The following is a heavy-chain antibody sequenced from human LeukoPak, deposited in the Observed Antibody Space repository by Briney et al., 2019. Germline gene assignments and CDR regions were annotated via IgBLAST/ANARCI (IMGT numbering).Heavy chain of an antibody. D-gene: IGHD6-13*01. J-gene: IGHJ4*02. V-gene: IGHV3-48*01. CDR3: ARGSQQLAFDY. CDR2: ISSSRSTI. CDR1: GFIFSSYN. Sequence: GGSLRPSCAASGFIFSSYNMNWVRQAPGKGLEWVSYISSSRSTIYYADSVKGRFTISRDNVKNSLNLQMNSLRAEDTAVYYCARGSQQLAFDYWGQGTLVTVSS.